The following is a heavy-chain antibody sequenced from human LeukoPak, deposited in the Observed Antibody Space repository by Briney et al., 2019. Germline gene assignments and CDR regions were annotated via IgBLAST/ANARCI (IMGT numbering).Heavy chain of an antibody. D-gene: IGHD1-26*01. CDR1: GSTFSGYG. Sequence: GGSLRLSCAASGSTFSGYGMHWVRQAPGKGLEWVALISYDGSSIYYADSVKGRFTISRANSKNTLYLQMNSLRAEDTAVYYCARTFHSGSYLPDYWGQGTLVTVSS. V-gene: IGHV3-30*03. CDR2: ISYDGSSI. J-gene: IGHJ4*02. CDR3: ARTFHSGSYLPDY.